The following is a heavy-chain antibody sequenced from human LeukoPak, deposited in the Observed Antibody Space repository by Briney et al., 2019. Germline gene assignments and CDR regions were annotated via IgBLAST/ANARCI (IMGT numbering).Heavy chain of an antibody. Sequence: GGSLRLSCAASGFTFSSYAMSWVRQAPGKGLKWVSAISGSGGSTYYADSVKGRFTISRDNSKNTLYLQMNSLRAEDTAVYYCAKMYIIVGATTWFDPWGQGTLVTVSS. CDR2: ISGSGGST. J-gene: IGHJ5*02. V-gene: IGHV3-23*01. CDR3: AKMYIIVGATTWFDP. D-gene: IGHD1-26*01. CDR1: GFTFSSYA.